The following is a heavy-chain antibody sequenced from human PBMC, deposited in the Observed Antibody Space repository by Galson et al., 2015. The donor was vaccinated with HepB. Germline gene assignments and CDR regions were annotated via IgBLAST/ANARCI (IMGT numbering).Heavy chain of an antibody. CDR2: ISYDGSNK. CDR1: GFTFSSYG. J-gene: IGHJ4*02. V-gene: IGHV3-30*18. Sequence: SLRLSCEASGFTFSSYGMHWVRQAPGKGLEWVAVISYDGSNKYYADSVKGRFTISRDNSKNTLYLQMNSLRAEDTSVYYCAKDRTGYFDYWGQGTLVTVSS. CDR3: AKDRTGYFDY.